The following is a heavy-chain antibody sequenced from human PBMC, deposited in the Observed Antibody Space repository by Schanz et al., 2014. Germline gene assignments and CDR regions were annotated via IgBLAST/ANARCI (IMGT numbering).Heavy chain of an antibody. CDR2: ISSRSSYI. J-gene: IGHJ4*02. CDR1: GFTFSSYS. D-gene: IGHD2-2*01. Sequence: EVQLVESGGGLVKPGGSLRLSCAASGFTFSSYSINWVRQAPGKGLEWVSSISSRSSYIYYADSVKGRFTISRDNAKNSVYLQMNSLRDEDTAVYYCARDAGYCRQTTCYSYYFDYWGQGTLVTVPS. CDR3: ARDAGYCRQTTCYSYYFDY. V-gene: IGHV3-21*01.